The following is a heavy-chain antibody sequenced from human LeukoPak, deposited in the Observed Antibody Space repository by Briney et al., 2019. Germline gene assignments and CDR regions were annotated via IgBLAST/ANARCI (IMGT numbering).Heavy chain of an antibody. CDR1: GGSVSSGSYY. CDR3: ARVRSYYDILTGYYWVGPFDP. CDR2: IYYSGST. D-gene: IGHD3-9*01. J-gene: IGHJ5*02. Sequence: SETLSLTCTVSGGSVSSGSYYWSWIRQPPGKGLEWIGYIYYSGSTNYNPSLKSRVTISVDTSKNQFSLKLSSVTAADTAVYYCARVRSYYDILTGYYWVGPFDPWGQGTLVTVSS. V-gene: IGHV4-61*01.